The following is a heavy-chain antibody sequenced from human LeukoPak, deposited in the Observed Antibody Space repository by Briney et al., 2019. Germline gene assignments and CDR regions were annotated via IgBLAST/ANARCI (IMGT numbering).Heavy chain of an antibody. CDR1: SSSISNYY. V-gene: IGHV4-59*01. CDR2: IYYSGGT. CDR3: AREPLGDYGGNSGFDY. Sequence: SETLSLTCTVSSSSISNYYWNWIRQPPGKGLEWIGYIYYSGGTNYNPSLKSRLTISVDTSKNQSSLKLTSVTAADTAVYYCAREPLGDYGGNSGFDYWGQGSLVTVSS. D-gene: IGHD4-23*01. J-gene: IGHJ4*02.